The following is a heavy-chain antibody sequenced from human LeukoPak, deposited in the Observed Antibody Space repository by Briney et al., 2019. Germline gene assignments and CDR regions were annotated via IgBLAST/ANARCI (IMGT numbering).Heavy chain of an antibody. Sequence: GASVKVSCKASGYTFTSYDVNWVRQATGQGLEWMGWMNPNSGNTGYAQKFQGRVTITRNTSISTAYMELSSLRSEDTAVYYCARGPLGYNWNYGWFDPWGQGTLVTVSS. J-gene: IGHJ5*02. CDR3: ARGPLGYNWNYGWFDP. D-gene: IGHD1-7*01. CDR2: MNPNSGNT. CDR1: GYTFTSYD. V-gene: IGHV1-8*03.